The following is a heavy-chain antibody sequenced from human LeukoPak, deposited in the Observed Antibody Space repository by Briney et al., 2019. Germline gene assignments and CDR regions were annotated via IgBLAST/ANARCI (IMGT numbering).Heavy chain of an antibody. V-gene: IGHV3-48*03. CDR2: ISSSGFNI. CDR3: AELGITMIGGV. Sequence: GGSLRLSCAVSGFTFSSYEMNWVRQAPGKGLEGVSYISSSGFNIYYADSVKGRFTISRDNAKNSLYLQMNSLRAEDTAVYYCAELGITMIGGVWGKGTTVTISS. CDR1: GFTFSSYE. D-gene: IGHD3-10*02. J-gene: IGHJ6*04.